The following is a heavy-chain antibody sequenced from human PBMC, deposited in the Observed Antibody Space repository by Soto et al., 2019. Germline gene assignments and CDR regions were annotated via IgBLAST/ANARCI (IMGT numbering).Heavy chain of an antibody. CDR2: IYATGTT. CDR3: VRDGTKTLRDWFDP. J-gene: IGHJ5*02. D-gene: IGHD1-1*01. V-gene: IGHV4-4*07. CDR1: GASISCFY. Sequence: KTSETLSLTCTVSGASISCFYWSWIRKSAGKGLEWIGRIYATGTTDYNPSLKSRVMMSVDTSKKQFSLKLRPVTAADTAVYYCVRDGTKTLRDWFDPWGQGISVTVSS.